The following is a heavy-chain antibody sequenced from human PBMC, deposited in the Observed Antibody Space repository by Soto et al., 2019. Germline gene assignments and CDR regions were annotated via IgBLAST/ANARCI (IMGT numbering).Heavy chain of an antibody. J-gene: IGHJ6*02. CDR2: IIPIFGTA. CDR1: GGTFSSYA. CDR3: ARDRDAITMVRGVIGSRYYYYGMDV. D-gene: IGHD3-10*01. V-gene: IGHV1-69*13. Sequence: RASVKVSCKASGGTFSSYAISWVRQAPGQGLEWMGGIIPIFGTANYAQKFQGRVTIAADESTSTAYMELSSLRSEDTAVYYCARDRDAITMVRGVIGSRYYYYGMDVWGQGTTVTV.